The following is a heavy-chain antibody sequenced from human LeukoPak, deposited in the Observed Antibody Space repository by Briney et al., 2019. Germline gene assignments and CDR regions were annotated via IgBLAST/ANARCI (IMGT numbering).Heavy chain of an antibody. Sequence: GGSLRLSCAASGFTFSSYSMNWVRQAPGKGLEWVSSISSSSGYIYYADSVKGRFTISRDNAKNSLYLQMSSLRAEDTAVYYCARDGAVTNGRYFDYWGQGTLVTVSS. V-gene: IGHV3-21*01. CDR2: ISSSSGYI. CDR1: GFTFSSYS. J-gene: IGHJ4*02. CDR3: ARDGAVTNGRYFDY. D-gene: IGHD4-17*01.